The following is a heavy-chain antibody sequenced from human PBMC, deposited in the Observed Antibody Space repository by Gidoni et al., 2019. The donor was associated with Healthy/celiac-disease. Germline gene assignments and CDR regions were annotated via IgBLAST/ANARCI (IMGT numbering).Heavy chain of an antibody. CDR1: GFTVSSNY. CDR2: IYSGGST. Sequence: EVQLVESGGGLVQPGGSLRLSCAASGFTVSSNYMSWVRQAPGKGLGWVSVIYSGGSTYYADSVKGRFTISRHNSKNTLYLQMNSLRAEDTAVYYCAVAVAGTYYYYYGMDVWGQGTTVTVSS. D-gene: IGHD6-19*01. CDR3: AVAVAGTYYYYYGMDV. J-gene: IGHJ6*02. V-gene: IGHV3-53*04.